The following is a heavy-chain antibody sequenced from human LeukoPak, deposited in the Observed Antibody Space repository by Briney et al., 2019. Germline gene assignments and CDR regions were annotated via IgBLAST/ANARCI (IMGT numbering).Heavy chain of an antibody. J-gene: IGHJ4*02. CDR1: GGTFSSYA. Sequence: ASVKVPCKASGGTFSSYAISWVRQAPGQGLEWMGGIIPIFGTANYAQKFQGRVTITADESTSTAYMELSSLRSEDTAVYYCARDREDTAGENYFDYWGQGTLVTVSS. CDR2: IIPIFGTA. D-gene: IGHD5-18*01. CDR3: ARDREDTAGENYFDY. V-gene: IGHV1-69*01.